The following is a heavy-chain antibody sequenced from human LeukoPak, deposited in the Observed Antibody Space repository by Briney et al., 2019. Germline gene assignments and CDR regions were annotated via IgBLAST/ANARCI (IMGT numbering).Heavy chain of an antibody. CDR2: TYYRSKWYN. CDR1: GDSVSSNSAA. V-gene: IGHV6-1*01. CDR3: AREPKTGTAYYYYGMDV. Sequence: PSQTLSLTCAISGDSVSSNSAAWNWIRQSPSRGLEWLGRTYYRSKWYNDYAVSVKSRITINPDTPKNQFSLQLNSVTPEDTAVYYCAREPKTGTAYYYYGMDVWGQGTTVTVSS. D-gene: IGHD1-1*01. J-gene: IGHJ6*02.